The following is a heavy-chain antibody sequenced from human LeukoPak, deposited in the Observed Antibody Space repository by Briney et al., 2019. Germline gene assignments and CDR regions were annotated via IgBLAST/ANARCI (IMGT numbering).Heavy chain of an antibody. CDR3: ARYNGAAAGASYYYMDV. J-gene: IGHJ6*03. Sequence: SETLSLTCTVSGGSISSYYWSWIRQPAGKGLEWIGRIYTSGSTNYNPSLKSRVTMSVDTSKNQFSLKLSSVTAADTAVYYCARYNGAAAGASYYYMDVWGKGTTVTVSS. CDR1: GGSISSYY. V-gene: IGHV4-4*07. D-gene: IGHD6-13*01. CDR2: IYTSGST.